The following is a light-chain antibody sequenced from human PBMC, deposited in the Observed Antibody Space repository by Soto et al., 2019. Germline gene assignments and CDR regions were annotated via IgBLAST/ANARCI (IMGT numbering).Light chain of an antibody. Sequence: EIVLTQSPGTLSLSPGERATLSCRASQSVSSSYLAWYQQKPGQAPRLLIYGASSRAIGIPDRFSGSGSGTDFTLTISRLEPEDFEVYYCQQYGSSGTFGQGTKVEIK. CDR3: QQYGSSGT. CDR1: QSVSSSY. V-gene: IGKV3-20*01. J-gene: IGKJ1*01. CDR2: GAS.